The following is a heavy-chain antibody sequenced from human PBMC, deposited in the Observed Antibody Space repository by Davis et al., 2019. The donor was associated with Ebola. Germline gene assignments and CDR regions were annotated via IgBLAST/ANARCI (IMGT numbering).Heavy chain of an antibody. D-gene: IGHD3-10*01. CDR1: GGSFSGYY. J-gene: IGHJ6*04. Sequence: SETLSLTCAVYGGSFSGYYWSWIRQPPGKGLEWIGEINHSGSTNYNPSLKSRVTISVDTSKNQFSLKLSSVTAADTAVYYCARGKLLWFGELLSRAGMDAWGKGTTVTVSS. CDR2: INHSGST. V-gene: IGHV4-34*01. CDR3: ARGKLLWFGELLSRAGMDA.